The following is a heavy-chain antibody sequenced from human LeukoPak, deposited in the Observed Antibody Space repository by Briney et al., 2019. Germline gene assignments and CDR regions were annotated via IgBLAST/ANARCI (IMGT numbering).Heavy chain of an antibody. CDR1: GFIFSTYN. CDR2: ISTRSDYI. V-gene: IGHV3-21*01. CDR3: AREQSYYGSGNYYNFDY. J-gene: IGHJ4*02. Sequence: GGSLRLSCAASGFIFSTYNMAWVRQAPGRGLEWVSSISTRSDYIYYADSMKGRFTISRDNAKNSLYLQMNSLRAEDTAVYFCAREQSYYGSGNYYNFDYWGQGTLVTVSS. D-gene: IGHD3-10*01.